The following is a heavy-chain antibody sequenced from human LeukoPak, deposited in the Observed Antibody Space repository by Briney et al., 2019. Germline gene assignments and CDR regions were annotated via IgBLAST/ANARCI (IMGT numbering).Heavy chain of an antibody. V-gene: IGHV4-59*01. CDR2: IFYSGST. CDR1: GGSMDNYY. J-gene: IGHJ6*03. CDR3: ARDAGVTSDRDYYSMDV. D-gene: IGHD2-2*01. Sequence: SETLSLTCTVSGGSMDNYYWSWIRQPPGKGLEWIGYIFYSGSTNYNPSLKSRVTMSVDTSKNQSSLNLSSVTAADTAVYYCARDAGVTSDRDYYSMDVWGKGTTVTVSS.